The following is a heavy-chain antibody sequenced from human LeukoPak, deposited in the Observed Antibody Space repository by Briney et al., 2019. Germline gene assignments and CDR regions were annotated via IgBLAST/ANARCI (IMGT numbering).Heavy chain of an antibody. Sequence: GGSLRLSCVASGFTFGKYWMSWVRQAPGKGLEWVANIKLDGSEKNYVDSVKGRLTISRDNTKNSLYLQMNSLRVEDTAVFYCARDQYDTWSRKGNFDSWGQGTLVIVSS. CDR2: IKLDGSEK. CDR3: ARDQYDTWSRKGNFDS. CDR1: GFTFGKYW. J-gene: IGHJ4*02. V-gene: IGHV3-7*03. D-gene: IGHD3-3*01.